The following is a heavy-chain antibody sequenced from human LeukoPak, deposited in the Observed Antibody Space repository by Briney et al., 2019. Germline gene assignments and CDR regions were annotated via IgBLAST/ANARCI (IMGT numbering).Heavy chain of an antibody. J-gene: IGHJ3*02. CDR1: GFTFSSYA. V-gene: IGHV3-30-3*01. CDR3: AREGTMIVVAPSDAFDI. CDR2: ISYDGSNK. Sequence: GGSLRLSCAASGFTFSSYAMPWVRQAPGKGLEWVAVISYDGSNKYYADSVKGRFTISRDNSKNTLYLQMNSLGAEDTAVYYCAREGTMIVVAPSDAFDIWGQGTMVTVSS. D-gene: IGHD3-22*01.